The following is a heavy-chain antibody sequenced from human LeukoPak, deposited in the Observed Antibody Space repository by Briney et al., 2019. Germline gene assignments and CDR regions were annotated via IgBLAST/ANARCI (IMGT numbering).Heavy chain of an antibody. Sequence: GGSLRLSCAASGFTFSSYAMHWVRQAPGKGLEWVAVISYDGSNKYYADSVKGRFTISRDNSKNTLYLQMNSLRAEDTAVYYCARDPDYGGRDAFDIWGQGTMVTVSP. D-gene: IGHD4-23*01. J-gene: IGHJ3*02. CDR1: GFTFSSYA. V-gene: IGHV3-30*14. CDR3: ARDPDYGGRDAFDI. CDR2: ISYDGSNK.